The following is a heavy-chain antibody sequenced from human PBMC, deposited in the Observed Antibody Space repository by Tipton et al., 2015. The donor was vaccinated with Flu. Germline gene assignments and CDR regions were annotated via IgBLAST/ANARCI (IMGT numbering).Heavy chain of an antibody. V-gene: IGHV4-4*07. CDR1: GGSMSSFY. Sequence: TLSLTCTVSGGSMSSFYWAWIRQPAGKGLEWIGRMYVSGSTKYNPSLKSRVTMSVDTSKNQFSLKLSSVTAADTAVYYCARVGAVTMVRGLSFDAFDIWGLGTMVAVSS. CDR3: ARVGAVTMVRGLSFDAFDI. CDR2: MYVSGST. D-gene: IGHD3-10*01. J-gene: IGHJ3*02.